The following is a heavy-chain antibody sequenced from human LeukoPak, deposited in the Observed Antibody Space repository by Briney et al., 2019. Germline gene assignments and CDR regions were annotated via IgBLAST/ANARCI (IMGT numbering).Heavy chain of an antibody. J-gene: IGHJ4*02. V-gene: IGHV4-30-2*01. CDR3: ARGSVWWTDNDYYFDY. CDR1: GGSTSSVGYS. CDR2: ISHNEST. Sequence: SQTLSLTCALAGGSTSSVGYSWSWIRQPPGKGLDWIGYISHNESTHYSPTLKNRVTISVARSKNQFSLRLSSVSAAETAVYYCARGSVWWTDNDYYFDYWGQGTLVTVSS. D-gene: IGHD2-8*02.